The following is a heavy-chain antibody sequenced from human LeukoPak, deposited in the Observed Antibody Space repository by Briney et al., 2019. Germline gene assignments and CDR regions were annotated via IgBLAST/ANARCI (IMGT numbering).Heavy chain of an antibody. D-gene: IGHD3-10*01. J-gene: IGHJ3*02. CDR2: IYPGDSDT. Sequence: GESLKISCKGSGYSFTSYWIGWVRQMPGKGLEWMGIIYPGDSDTRYSPSFQGQVTISADKSISTAYLQWSSLKASGTAMYYCARPLYYGSGRNAFDIWGQGTMVTASS. CDR3: ARPLYYGSGRNAFDI. V-gene: IGHV5-51*01. CDR1: GYSFTSYW.